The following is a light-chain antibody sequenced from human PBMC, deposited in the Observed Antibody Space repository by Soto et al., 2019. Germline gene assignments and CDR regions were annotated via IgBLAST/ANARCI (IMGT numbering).Light chain of an antibody. CDR1: QRVTANY. CDR2: DAS. J-gene: IGKJ3*01. Sequence: EIVLTQSPVTLSLSPGERATLSCRASQRVTANYLAWYQQRPGQAPRLLIYDASKRATGIPARFSGSGSGTDFTLTISSLEPEDFAVYYCQKRRKWPLTFGPGTKVDIK. V-gene: IGKV3-11*01. CDR3: QKRRKWPLT.